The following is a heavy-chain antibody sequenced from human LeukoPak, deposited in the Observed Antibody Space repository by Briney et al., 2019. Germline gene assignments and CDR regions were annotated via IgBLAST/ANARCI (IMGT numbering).Heavy chain of an antibody. V-gene: IGHV1-2*02. CDR3: ARIVGAPWGALDY. CDR2: INPNSGGT. J-gene: IGHJ4*02. Sequence: ASVKVSCKASGYTFTGYYMHWVRQAPGQGLEWMGWINPNSGGTNYAQKFQGRVTMTRDTSISTAYMELSRLRSDDTAVYYCARIVGAPWGALDYWGQGTLVTVSS. D-gene: IGHD1-26*01. CDR1: GYTFTGYY.